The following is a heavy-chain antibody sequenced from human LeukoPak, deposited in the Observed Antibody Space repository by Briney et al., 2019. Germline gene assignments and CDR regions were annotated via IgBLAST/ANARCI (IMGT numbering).Heavy chain of an antibody. J-gene: IGHJ5*02. CDR1: GYTFTSYG. V-gene: IGHV1-18*01. CDR3: ARAPMVRGVIRWFDP. Sequence: ASVKVSCKASGYTFTSYGISWVRQAPGQGLEWMGWISAYNGNTNYAQKLQGRVTMTTDTSTSTAYMELRSLRSGDTAVYYCARAPMVRGVIRWFDPWGQGTLVTVSS. D-gene: IGHD3-10*01. CDR2: ISAYNGNT.